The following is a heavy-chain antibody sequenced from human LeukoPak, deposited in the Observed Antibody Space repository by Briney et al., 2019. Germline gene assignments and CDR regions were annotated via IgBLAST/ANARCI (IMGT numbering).Heavy chain of an antibody. CDR3: ARVAPQTRYKGHYYYYMDV. CDR2: ISAYNGNT. J-gene: IGHJ6*03. V-gene: IGHV1-18*01. D-gene: IGHD1-14*01. Sequence: ASVKVSCKASGYTFTSYGISWVRQAPGQGLEWMGWISAYNGNTNYAQKLQGRVTKTTDTSTSTAYMELRSLRSDDTAVYYCARVAPQTRYKGHYYYYMDVWGKGTTVTVSS. CDR1: GYTFTSYG.